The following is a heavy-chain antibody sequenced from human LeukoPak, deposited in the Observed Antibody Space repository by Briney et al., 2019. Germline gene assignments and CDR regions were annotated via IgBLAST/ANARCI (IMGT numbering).Heavy chain of an antibody. CDR3: ARDPASLEQQLVLALHYGMDV. J-gene: IGHJ6*02. Sequence: GGSLRLSCAASGFTFSSYSMNWVRQAPGKGLEWVSSISSSSSYIYYADSVKGRFTISRDNAKNSLYLQMNSLRAEDTAVYYCARDPASLEQQLVLALHYGMDVWGQGTTVTVSS. CDR1: GFTFSSYS. D-gene: IGHD6-13*01. CDR2: ISSSSSYI. V-gene: IGHV3-21*01.